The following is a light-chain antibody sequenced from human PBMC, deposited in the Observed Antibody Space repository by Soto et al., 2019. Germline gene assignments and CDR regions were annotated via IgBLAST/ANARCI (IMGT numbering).Light chain of an antibody. CDR1: SSEVGTYNL. J-gene: IGLJ1*01. Sequence: QSALTQPASVSGSPGHSITISCTAASSEVGTYNLVSWYQQHPGKAPKLIIYEGSKRPSGVSHRFSGSKSGNTASLTISGLQAEDEADYYCCSHTSSSPYVFGTGTKVTVL. CDR2: EGS. V-gene: IGLV2-14*02. CDR3: CSHTSSSPYV.